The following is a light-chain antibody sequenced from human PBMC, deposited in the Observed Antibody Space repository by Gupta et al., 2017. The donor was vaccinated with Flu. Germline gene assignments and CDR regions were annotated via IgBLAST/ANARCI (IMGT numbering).Light chain of an antibody. V-gene: IGKV2-30*01. CDR1: QSCVNREGNTL. CDR3: MQCEQCAYT. J-gene: IGKJ2*01. CDR2: KGS. Sequence: TLGRPGSISCSARQSCVNREGNTLLNWFQQRPGQSPRRLIYKGSNRESGVPDRFSGSGSGTDFTLKISRVEAEDFGVYYCMQCEQCAYTLGQGTKLEV.